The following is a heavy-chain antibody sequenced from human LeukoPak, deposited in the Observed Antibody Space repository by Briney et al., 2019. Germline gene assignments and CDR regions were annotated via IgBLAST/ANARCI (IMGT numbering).Heavy chain of an antibody. CDR2: INHSGST. CDR3: ARSKVPATGNWFDP. Sequence: SQTLSLTCTVSGGSISSGGYYWSWIRQPPGKGLEWIGEINHSGSTNYNPSLKSRVTISVDTSKSQFSLKLSSVTAADTAVYYCARSKVPATGNWFDPWGQGTLVTVSS. V-gene: IGHV4-30-2*01. J-gene: IGHJ5*02. CDR1: GGSISSGGYY. D-gene: IGHD2-21*02.